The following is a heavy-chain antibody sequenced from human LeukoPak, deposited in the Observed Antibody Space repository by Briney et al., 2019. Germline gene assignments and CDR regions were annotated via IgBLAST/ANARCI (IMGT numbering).Heavy chain of an antibody. CDR1: EYTFIVYH. CDR2: INPNSGYT. V-gene: IGHV1-2*02. CDR3: APIPGGSWAFDL. J-gene: IGHJ4*02. D-gene: IGHD6-13*01. Sequence: ASVRVSCKASEYTFIVYHIHWVRLAPGQGLEWMAWINPNSGYTNYAQKFQGSGTMTRGTSISTVYTEVNSLKLDDTAVYYCAPIPGGSWAFDLWGQGTLVPVSS.